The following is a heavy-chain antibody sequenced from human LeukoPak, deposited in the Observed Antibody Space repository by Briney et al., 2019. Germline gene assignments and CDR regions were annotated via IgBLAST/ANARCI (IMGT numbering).Heavy chain of an antibody. CDR2: INPNSGGT. Sequence: ASVKVSCKASGYTFTGNYMHWVRQAPGQGLEWMGWINPNSGGTNYAQKLQGRVTMTTDTSTSTAYMELRSLRSDDTAVYYCARAEMATMEGHLDYWGQGTLVTVSS. J-gene: IGHJ4*02. V-gene: IGHV1-2*02. CDR1: GYTFTGNY. CDR3: ARAEMATMEGHLDY. D-gene: IGHD5-24*01.